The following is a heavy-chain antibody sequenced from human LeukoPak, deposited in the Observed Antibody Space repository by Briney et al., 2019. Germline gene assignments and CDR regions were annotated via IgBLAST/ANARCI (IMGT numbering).Heavy chain of an antibody. V-gene: IGHV4-39*05. CDR3: ANGAYYDFWSGYYSSSNFDY. D-gene: IGHD3-3*01. CDR1: GGSISSSSYY. J-gene: IGHJ4*02. Sequence: PSETPSLTCTVSGGSISSSSYYWGWIRQPPGKGLEWIGSIYYSGSTYYNPSLKSRVTISVDTSKNQFSLKLSSVTAADTAVYYCANGAYYDFWSGYYSSSNFDYWGQGTLVTVSS. CDR2: IYYSGST.